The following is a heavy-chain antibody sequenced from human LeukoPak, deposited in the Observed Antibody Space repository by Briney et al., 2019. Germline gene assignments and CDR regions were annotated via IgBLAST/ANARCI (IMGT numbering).Heavy chain of an antibody. CDR2: ISSSSSTI. V-gene: IGHV3-48*01. CDR3: ARDRKQWLAHDAFDI. Sequence: GGSLRLSCAASGFTFSSYSMNWVRQAPGKGLEWVSYISSSSSTIYYADSMKGRFTISRDNAKNSLYLQMNSLRAEDTAVYYCARDRKQWLAHDAFDIWGQGTMVTVSS. J-gene: IGHJ3*02. D-gene: IGHD6-19*01. CDR1: GFTFSSYS.